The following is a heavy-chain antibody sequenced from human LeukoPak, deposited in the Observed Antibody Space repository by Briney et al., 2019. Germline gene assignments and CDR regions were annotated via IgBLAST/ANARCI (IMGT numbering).Heavy chain of an antibody. Sequence: ASVKVSCKASGYTFTSYDFNWVRQATGQRPEWMGWMSPNSGDTGYAQKFQDRVTMTRNTSISTAYMELSSLRSDDTAVYYCALAYYPSYYFDYWGQGTLVTVSS. CDR2: MSPNSGDT. D-gene: IGHD1-26*01. CDR3: ALAYYPSYYFDY. V-gene: IGHV1-8*01. J-gene: IGHJ4*02. CDR1: GYTFTSYD.